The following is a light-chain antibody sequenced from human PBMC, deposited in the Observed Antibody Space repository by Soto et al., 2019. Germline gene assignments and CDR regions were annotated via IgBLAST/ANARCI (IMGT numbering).Light chain of an antibody. CDR2: DAS. V-gene: IGKV1-5*01. CDR1: QSISSW. Sequence: DIQMTQSPSTLSASVGDRVTITCRASQSISSWLAWYQQKPGKAPKLLIYDASSLQSGVPSRFSGSGSGTDFTLTISSLQPEDFATYYRLQDYNSRRTFAQGTEVDI. CDR3: LQDYNSRRT. J-gene: IGKJ1*01.